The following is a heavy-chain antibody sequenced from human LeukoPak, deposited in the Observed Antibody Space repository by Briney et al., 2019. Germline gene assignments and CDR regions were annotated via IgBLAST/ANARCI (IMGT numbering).Heavy chain of an antibody. J-gene: IGHJ4*02. CDR3: ARDRGLLWFGESSY. CDR2: INPNSGDT. V-gene: IGHV1-2*02. D-gene: IGHD3-10*01. Sequence: GASVKVSCKASGYTFTASYIDWVRQAPGQGLEWMGWINPNSGDTNYAQKFQGRVTMTRGTSISTAYMELSRLRSDDTAVYYCARDRGLLWFGESSYWGQGTLVTVSS. CDR1: GYTFTASY.